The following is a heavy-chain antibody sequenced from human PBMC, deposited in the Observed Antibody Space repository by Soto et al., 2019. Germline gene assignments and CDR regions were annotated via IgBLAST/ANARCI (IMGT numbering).Heavy chain of an antibody. V-gene: IGHV3-15*07. Sequence: EVQLVESGGGLVKPGGSLRISCTASGLTFVYAWMDWVRQAPGKRLEWVGRIKSQAGGGTIEYAAPVKGRFTISRDDSKNTVYLQIDRLKTEDTAVYYCTHVSSVAHPFSDFWGQGTLVTVSS. CDR2: IKSQAGGGTI. D-gene: IGHD3-3*01. CDR1: GLTFVYAW. J-gene: IGHJ4*02. CDR3: THVSSVAHPFSDF.